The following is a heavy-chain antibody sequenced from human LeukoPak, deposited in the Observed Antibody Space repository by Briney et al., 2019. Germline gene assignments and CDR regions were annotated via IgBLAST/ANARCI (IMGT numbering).Heavy chain of an antibody. J-gene: IGHJ2*01. CDR2: IYYSGST. Sequence: SETLSLTCTVSGGSISSSSYYWGWIRQPPGKGLEWIGSIYYSGSTYYNPSLKSRVTISVDTSKNQFSLKLSSVTAADTAVYYCARTRGYLDLWGRGTLVTVSS. CDR1: GGSISSSSYY. CDR3: ARTRGYLDL. D-gene: IGHD2-2*01. V-gene: IGHV4-39*01.